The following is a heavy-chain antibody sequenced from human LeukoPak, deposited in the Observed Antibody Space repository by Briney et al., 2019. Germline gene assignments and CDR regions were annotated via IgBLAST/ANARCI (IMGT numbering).Heavy chain of an antibody. CDR3: ARRRDYNYVWGSYPKYYFDY. V-gene: IGHV4-34*01. Sequence: SETLSLTCVVYGGSFSGHYWSWIRQPPGKGLEWIGEINHSGSTNYNPSLKSRVTISVDTSKNQFSLKLSSVTAADTAVYYCARRRDYNYVWGSYPKYYFDYWGQGTLVTVSS. CDR1: GGSFSGHY. CDR2: INHSGST. D-gene: IGHD3-16*01. J-gene: IGHJ4*02.